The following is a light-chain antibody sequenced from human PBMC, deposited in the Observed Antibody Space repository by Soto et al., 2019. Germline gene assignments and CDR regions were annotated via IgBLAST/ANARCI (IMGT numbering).Light chain of an antibody. CDR1: SNNIGEGYG. CDR2: QNN. Sequence: QSVLTQPPSVSGAPGQWVTISCTGSSNNIGEGYGVHWYQQLPGTAPKLLICQNNIRPSGVPDRFSGSQSDTSASLTIAGLRAEDEAHYYCQTADTSLSVVFGEGTKLTVL. J-gene: IGLJ2*01. CDR3: QTADTSLSVV. V-gene: IGLV1-40*01.